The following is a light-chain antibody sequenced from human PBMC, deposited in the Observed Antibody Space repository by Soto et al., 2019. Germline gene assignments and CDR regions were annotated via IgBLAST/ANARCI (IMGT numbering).Light chain of an antibody. J-gene: IGKJ1*01. V-gene: IGKV3-15*01. CDR2: GAS. CDR1: QIISDT. Sequence: EIVMTQSPATLSVSQGGRATLSCRASQIISDTLAWYQQKPGQAPRLLIYGASARATGFPARFSGSGSGTDFTLTISSLQSEDFAVYYCQQYNNWPWTFGQGTKV. CDR3: QQYNNWPWT.